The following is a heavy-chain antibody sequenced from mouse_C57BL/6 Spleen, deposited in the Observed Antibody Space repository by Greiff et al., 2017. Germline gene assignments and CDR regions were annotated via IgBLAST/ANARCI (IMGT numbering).Heavy chain of an antibody. CDR3: ARSRGYFDV. CDR1: GFSLSTSGMG. Sequence: QVTLKECGPGILQSSQTLSLTCSFSGFSLSTSGMGVSWIRQPSGKGLEWLAHIYWDDDKRYNPSLKSRLTISKDTSRNQVFLKITSVDTADTATYYCARSRGYFDVWGTGTTVTVSS. CDR2: IYWDDDK. J-gene: IGHJ1*03. V-gene: IGHV8-12*01.